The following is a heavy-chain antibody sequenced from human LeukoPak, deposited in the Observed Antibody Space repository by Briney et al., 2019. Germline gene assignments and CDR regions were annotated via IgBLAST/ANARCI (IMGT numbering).Heavy chain of an antibody. CDR1: GFTSSDYT. D-gene: IGHD2-2*01. Sequence: GGSLRLSCAASGFTSSDYTVNWVRQAPGKGLEWVSGISVSDDSTYYADSVKGRFTMSRDNSNNMLYLQMNSLRAEDTAVYYCAKDRFCSSTNCPYDQWGQGALVTVSS. CDR3: AKDRFCSSTNCPYDQ. V-gene: IGHV3-23*01. CDR2: ISVSDDST. J-gene: IGHJ5*02.